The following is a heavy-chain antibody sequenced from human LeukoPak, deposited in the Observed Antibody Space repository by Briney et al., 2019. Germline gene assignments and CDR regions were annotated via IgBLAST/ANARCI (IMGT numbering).Heavy chain of an antibody. J-gene: IGHJ4*02. V-gene: IGHV1-2*02. CDR1: GYTFTGYY. CDR2: INPNSGGT. CDR3: ARDYDSSGYYFNY. D-gene: IGHD3-22*01. Sequence: ASVKVSCKASGYTFTGYYMHWVRQAPGQGLEWMGWINPNSGGTNYAQKFQGRVTMTRDTSISTAYMELSRLRSDDTAVYYCARDYDSSGYYFNYWGQGTLVTVSS.